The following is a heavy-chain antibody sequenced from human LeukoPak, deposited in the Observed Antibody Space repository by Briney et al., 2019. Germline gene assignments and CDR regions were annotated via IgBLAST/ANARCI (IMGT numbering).Heavy chain of an antibody. CDR2: IYPGDSDT. V-gene: IGHV5-51*01. J-gene: IGHJ4*02. D-gene: IGHD3-22*01. Sequence: MHGESLKISCKGSGYSFTSYWIGWVRQMPGKGLEWMGIIYPGDSDTRYSPSFQGQVTISADKSISTAYLQWSSLKASDTAMYYCARPYYYDSSGYYYFDYWGQGTLVTVSS. CDR3: ARPYYYDSSGYYYFDY. CDR1: GYSFTSYW.